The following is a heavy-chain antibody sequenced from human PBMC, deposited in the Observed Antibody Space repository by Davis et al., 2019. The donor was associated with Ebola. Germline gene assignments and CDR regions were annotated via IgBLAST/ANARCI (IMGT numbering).Heavy chain of an antibody. V-gene: IGHV6-1*01. CDR1: GDSVSGNNGA. CDR2: TYYTSKWHN. J-gene: IGHJ6*02. Sequence: PSETLSLTCAISGDSVSGNNGAWNWIRQSPSRGLEWPGRTYYTSKWHNDYGESVKSRITINPDTSKNQLSLQLNSVTPEDTAVYYCVRGWGRSGLDVWGQGITVTVSS. D-gene: IGHD3-16*01. CDR3: VRGWGRSGLDV.